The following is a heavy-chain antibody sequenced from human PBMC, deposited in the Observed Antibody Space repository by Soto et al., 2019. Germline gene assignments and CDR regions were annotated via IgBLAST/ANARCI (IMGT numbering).Heavy chain of an antibody. CDR2: ISGSGGST. J-gene: IGHJ4*02. Sequence: GGSLRLSCAASGFTFSSYAMSWVRQAPGKGPEWVSAISGSGGSTYYADSVKGRFTISRDNSKNTLYLQMNSLRAEDTAVYYCAKVINRGVPQGVDYWGQGTLVTVSS. V-gene: IGHV3-23*01. CDR3: AKVINRGVPQGVDY. CDR1: GFTFSSYA. D-gene: IGHD3-10*01.